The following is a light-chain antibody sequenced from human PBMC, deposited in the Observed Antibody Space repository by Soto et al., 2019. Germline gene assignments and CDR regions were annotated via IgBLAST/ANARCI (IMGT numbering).Light chain of an antibody. V-gene: IGKV1-16*02. CDR2: AAS. J-gene: IGKJ3*01. CDR3: QQYNTYPFT. CDR1: QDISNY. Sequence: DIPMTQSPSSLSASVGDRVTITCRASQDISNYLAWFHQKPGRPPKSLIYAASSLQSGVPSKFSGSGSGTDFTLTISSLQPEDVATYFCQQYNTYPFTFGPGTKVDIK.